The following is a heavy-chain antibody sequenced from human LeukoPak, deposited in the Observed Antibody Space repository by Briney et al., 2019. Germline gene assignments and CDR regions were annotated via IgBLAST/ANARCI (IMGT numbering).Heavy chain of an antibody. CDR1: GFTFSSYG. J-gene: IGHJ4*02. CDR2: ITGRGEHM. CDR3: ANSAGYSGYDFDY. Sequence: GGSLRLSCTASGFTFSSYGMNWVRQAPGKGLEWVSGITGRGEHMFYAGSVKGRFTISRDNSKNTLYLQMNSLRAEDTAVYYCANSAGYSGYDFDYWGQGTLVTVSS. D-gene: IGHD5-12*01. V-gene: IGHV3-23*01.